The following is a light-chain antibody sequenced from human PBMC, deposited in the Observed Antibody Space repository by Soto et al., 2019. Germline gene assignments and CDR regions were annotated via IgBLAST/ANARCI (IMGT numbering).Light chain of an antibody. CDR1: QSLLHSDGYNR. V-gene: IGKV2-28*01. J-gene: IGKJ5*01. CDR3: VQLQG. CDR2: LGS. Sequence: DIVMTQSPLSLPVTPGEPASISCRSSQSLLHSDGYNRLDWYLQKPGQSPKLLIYLGSNRAPGVPDRFSGSGSGTDFTLTITRVDAEDVGIYYCVQLQGFGQGTRLELK.